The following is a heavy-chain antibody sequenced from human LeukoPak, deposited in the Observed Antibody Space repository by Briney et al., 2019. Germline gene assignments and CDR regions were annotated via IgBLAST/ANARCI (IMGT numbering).Heavy chain of an antibody. CDR2: MLYRGST. V-gene: IGHV4-39*07. CDR1: GVSISTTSYY. D-gene: IGHD1-26*01. J-gene: IGHJ3*02. CDR3: ARWDLYAFDI. Sequence: PSETLSLTCTVSGVSISTTSYYWGWIRQTPGKGLEWIGSMLYRGSTYYSPSLRSRVIISVDASKNQFFLTLSAVTAADTAVYYCARWDLYAFDIWGQGTMVTVSS.